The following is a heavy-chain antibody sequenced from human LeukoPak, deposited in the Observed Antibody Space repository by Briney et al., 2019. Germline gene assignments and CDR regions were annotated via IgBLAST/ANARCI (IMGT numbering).Heavy chain of an antibody. J-gene: IGHJ6*03. CDR3: ARFYDSSGYYYMDV. CDR2: IYYSGST. V-gene: IGHV4-59*01. CDR1: VGSISSYY. D-gene: IGHD3-22*01. Sequence: PSETLSLTCTVSVGSISSYYWSWIRQPPGKGLEWIGYIYYSGSTNYNPSLKSRVTISVDTSKNQFSLKLSSVTAADTAVYYCARFYDSSGYYYMDVWGKGTTVTVSS.